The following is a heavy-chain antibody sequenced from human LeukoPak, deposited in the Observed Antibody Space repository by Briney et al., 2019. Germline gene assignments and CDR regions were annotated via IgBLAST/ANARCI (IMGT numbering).Heavy chain of an antibody. CDR1: GFTFSSYG. CDR2: ISYDGSNK. CDR3: ARSRGLGYCSSTSCYSFLTNAFDI. V-gene: IGHV3-30*03. J-gene: IGHJ3*02. D-gene: IGHD2-2*01. Sequence: GGSLRLSCAASGFTFSSYGMHWVRQAPGKGLEWVAVISYDGSNKYYADSVKGRFTISRDNSKNTLYLQMNSLRAEDTAVYYCARSRGLGYCSSTSCYSFLTNAFDIWGQGTMVTVSS.